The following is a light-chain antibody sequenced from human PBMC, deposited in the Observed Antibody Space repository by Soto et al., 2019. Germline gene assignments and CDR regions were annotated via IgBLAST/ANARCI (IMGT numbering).Light chain of an antibody. J-gene: IGKJ1*01. CDR2: GAS. V-gene: IGKV3-15*01. CDR1: QSLSSSN. CDR3: QQYNNWPPWT. Sequence: EIVLTQSPGTLSLSPGERATLSCRSSQSLSSSNLAWYQQKPGQAPRLLIYGASTRATGIPARFSGSGSGTEFTLTISSLQSEDFAVYYCQQYNNWPPWTFGQGTKV.